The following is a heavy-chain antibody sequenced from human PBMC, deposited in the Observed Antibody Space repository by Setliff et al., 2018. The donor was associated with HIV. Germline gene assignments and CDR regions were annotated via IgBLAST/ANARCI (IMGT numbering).Heavy chain of an antibody. D-gene: IGHD2-2*01. CDR1: GGSISSGSYY. CDR3: ARKGSSSWTRVGWFDP. V-gene: IGHV4-61*02. J-gene: IGHJ5*02. Sequence: SETLSLTCTVSGGSISSGSYYWSWIRQPAGKGLEWIGRIYTSGSTNYNPSLKSRVTISVDTSKNQFSLKLNSVTALDTAVYYCARKGSSSWTRVGWFDPWGQGTLVTVSS. CDR2: IYTSGST.